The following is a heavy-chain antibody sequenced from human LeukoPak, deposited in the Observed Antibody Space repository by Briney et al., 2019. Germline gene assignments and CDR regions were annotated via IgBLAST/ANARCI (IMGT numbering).Heavy chain of an antibody. CDR3: ARGYCSSTSCYSVGYYYMDV. J-gene: IGHJ6*03. D-gene: IGHD2-2*02. CDR2: IYYSGST. Sequence: SETLSLTCTVSGGSISSSSYYWGWIRQPPGKGLEWIGSIYYSGSTYYNPSLKSRVTMSVDTSKNQFSLKLSSVTAADTAVYYCARGYCSSTSCYSVGYYYMDVWGKGTTVTVSS. CDR1: GGSISSSSYY. V-gene: IGHV4-39*07.